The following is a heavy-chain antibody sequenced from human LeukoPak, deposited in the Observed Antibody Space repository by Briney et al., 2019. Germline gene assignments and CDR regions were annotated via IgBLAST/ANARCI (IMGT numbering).Heavy chain of an antibody. Sequence: GGSLRLSCAASGFTFSSYEMNWVRQAPGKGLEWVSYISSSGSTIYYADSVKGRFTISRDNAKDSLYLQMNSLRAEDTAVYYCARGSPYYYDTSGYGDYWGQGTLVTVCS. CDR2: ISSSGSTI. D-gene: IGHD3-22*01. CDR3: ARGSPYYYDTSGYGDY. V-gene: IGHV3-48*03. CDR1: GFTFSSYE. J-gene: IGHJ4*02.